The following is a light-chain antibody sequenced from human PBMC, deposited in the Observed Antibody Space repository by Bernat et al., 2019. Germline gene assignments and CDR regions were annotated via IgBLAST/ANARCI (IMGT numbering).Light chain of an antibody. V-gene: IGKV1-27*01. CDR1: QGISNY. J-gene: IGKJ5*01. CDR3: QKYNSAPIT. CDR2: AAS. Sequence: DIQMTQSPSSLSASVGDRVTITCRASQGISNYLAWYQQKPGKVPKLLIYAASTLQSGFPSRFSGSGSGTDFTLTISSLQPEDVATYYCQKYNSAPITFSQGTRLDIK.